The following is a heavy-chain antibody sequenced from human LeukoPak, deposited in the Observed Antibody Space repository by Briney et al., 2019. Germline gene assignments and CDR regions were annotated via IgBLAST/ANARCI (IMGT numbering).Heavy chain of an antibody. CDR2: ISAYNGNT. V-gene: IGHV1-18*04. D-gene: IGHD2-21*02. Sequence: ASVKVSCKASGYTFTGYYVHWVRQAPGQGLEWMGWISAYNGNTNYAQKLQGRVTMTTDTSTSTAYMELRSLRSDDTAVYYCARDKAYCGGDCYSWAFDIWGQGTMVTVSS. J-gene: IGHJ3*02. CDR3: ARDKAYCGGDCYSWAFDI. CDR1: GYTFTGYY.